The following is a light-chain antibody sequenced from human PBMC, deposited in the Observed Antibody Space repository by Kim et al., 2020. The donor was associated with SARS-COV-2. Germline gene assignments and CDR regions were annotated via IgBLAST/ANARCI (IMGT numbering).Light chain of an antibody. V-gene: IGLV3-21*04. Sequence: VAPGKTARITWGGNNIGSKSVHWYQQKPGQAPVLVIYYDSDRPSGIPERFSGSNSGNTATLTISRVEAGDEADYYCQVWDSSSVVFGGGTQLTVL. CDR3: QVWDSSSVV. J-gene: IGLJ2*01. CDR2: YDS. CDR1: NIGSKS.